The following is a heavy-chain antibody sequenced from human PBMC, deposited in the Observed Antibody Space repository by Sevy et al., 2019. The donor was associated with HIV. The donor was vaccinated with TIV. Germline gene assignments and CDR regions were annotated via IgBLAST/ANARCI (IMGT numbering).Heavy chain of an antibody. CDR3: ARSPPVVVVPGAPSWFDP. CDR2: INDSGIT. CDR1: GGSFSGYY. D-gene: IGHD2-2*01. J-gene: IGHJ5*02. V-gene: IGHV4-34*01. Sequence: SETLSLTCAVHGGSFSGYYWSWIRESPGKGLEWIGEINDSGITNYNPSLKSRVTISVDTSKKEFSLGLGSVTAADTAVYYCARSPPVVVVPGAPSWFDPWGQGTLVTVSS.